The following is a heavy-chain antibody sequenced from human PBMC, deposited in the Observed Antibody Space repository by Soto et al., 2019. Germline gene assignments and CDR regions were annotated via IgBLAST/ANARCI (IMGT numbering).Heavy chain of an antibody. CDR3: AEITDQGIDF. J-gene: IGHJ4*02. CDR2: FSDTGGNT. D-gene: IGHD2-2*01. CDR1: GFIFSSYA. V-gene: IGHV3-23*01. Sequence: EVQLLESGGGLVQPGGSLRLSCAASGFIFSSYAMTWVRKAPGKGLEWVSDFSDTGGNTYYADSVKGRFTISRDNSKNTLYLQINSPRGEDTALYYCAEITDQGIDFWGQGTLVTVSS.